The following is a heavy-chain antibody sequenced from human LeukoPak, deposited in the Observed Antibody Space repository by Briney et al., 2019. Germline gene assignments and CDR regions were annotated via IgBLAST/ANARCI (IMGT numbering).Heavy chain of an antibody. CDR2: ISDSGDRT. V-gene: IGHV3-23*01. CDR3: TKGVAIFGVYYYMDV. CDR1: GFTFSSYA. J-gene: IGHJ6*03. Sequence: PGGSLRLSCAASGFTFSSYALSWVRQAPGKGLEWVSSISDSGDRTYYADSVKGRFTVSRDNSKNTLYLQMNSLRAEDTAVYYCTKGVAIFGVYYYMDVWGKGTTVTVSS. D-gene: IGHD3-3*01.